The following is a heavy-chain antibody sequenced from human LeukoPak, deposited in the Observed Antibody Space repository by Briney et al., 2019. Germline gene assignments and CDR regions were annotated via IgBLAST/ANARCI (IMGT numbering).Heavy chain of an antibody. V-gene: IGHV1-69*13. Sequence: ASVKVSCKASGYTFTSYYMHWVRQAPGQGLEWMGGIIPIFGTANYAQKFQGRVTITADESTSTAYMELSSLRSEDTAVYYCARVPAAMYNWFDPWGQGTLVTVSS. CDR1: GYTFTSYY. CDR3: ARVPAAMYNWFDP. D-gene: IGHD2-2*01. CDR2: IIPIFGTA. J-gene: IGHJ5*02.